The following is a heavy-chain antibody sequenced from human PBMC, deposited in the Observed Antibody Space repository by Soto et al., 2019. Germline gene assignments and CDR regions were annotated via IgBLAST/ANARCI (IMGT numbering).Heavy chain of an antibody. J-gene: IGHJ4*02. CDR2: ISGYNGHT. CDR1: GYTFSSYG. CDR3: ARDGNWNHEPFDY. Sequence: QVHLVQSGVEVKKPGASVKVSCKATGYTFSSYGISWVRQSPGQGLEWMGWISGYNGHTNYDTKVQDRVTLTTDTLTATAYLELRSLRSDDTAVYYCARDGNWNHEPFDYWGQGTLVTVSS. D-gene: IGHD1-1*01. V-gene: IGHV1-18*04.